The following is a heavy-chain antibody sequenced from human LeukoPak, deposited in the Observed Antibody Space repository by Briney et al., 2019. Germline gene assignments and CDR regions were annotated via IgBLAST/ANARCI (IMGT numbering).Heavy chain of an antibody. CDR1: GGSFSGYY. D-gene: IGHD3-10*01. J-gene: IGHJ5*02. V-gene: IGHV4-34*01. Sequence: SETLSLTCAVYGGSFSGYYWSWIRQPPGKGLEWIGEINHSGSTNYNPSLKSRVTISVDTSKNQFSLKMSSVTAADTAVYYCTRDSGTTGEVKFDPWGQGTLVAVSS. CDR2: INHSGST. CDR3: TRDSGTTGEVKFDP.